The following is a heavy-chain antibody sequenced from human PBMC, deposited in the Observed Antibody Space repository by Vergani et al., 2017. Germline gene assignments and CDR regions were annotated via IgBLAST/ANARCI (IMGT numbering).Heavy chain of an antibody. CDR3: ARVSVEGDYTFDY. D-gene: IGHD3-3*01. CDR1: GFTFGDYA. CDR2: IRSKAYGGTT. V-gene: IGHV3-49*03. Sequence: EVQLVESGGGLVQPGRSLRLSCTASGFTFGDYAMSWFRQAPGKGLEWVGFIRSKAYGGTTEYAASVKGRFTISRDDSRDSLYLQMNSLKTEDTAVYYCARVSVEGDYTFDYWGQGTLVTVSS. J-gene: IGHJ4*02.